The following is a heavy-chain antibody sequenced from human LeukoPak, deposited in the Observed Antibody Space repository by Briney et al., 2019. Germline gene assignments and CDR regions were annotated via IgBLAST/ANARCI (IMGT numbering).Heavy chain of an antibody. V-gene: IGHV3-9*01. Sequence: GRSLRLSCGAPGFTFDGYAMHWVRQGPGKGLEWVSGIAWNSGRIGYADSVKGRFTISRDNAKNSLYLQMNSLRPEDTALYYCTKDVLPGGADVWGQGTTVTVSS. J-gene: IGHJ6*02. CDR3: TKDVLPGGADV. D-gene: IGHD4-17*01. CDR1: GFTFDGYA. CDR2: IAWNSGRI.